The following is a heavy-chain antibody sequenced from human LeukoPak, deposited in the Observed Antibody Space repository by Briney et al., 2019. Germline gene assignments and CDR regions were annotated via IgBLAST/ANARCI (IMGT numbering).Heavy chain of an antibody. CDR3: ARVSYYYGSGDNFDY. D-gene: IGHD3-10*01. CDR2: ISAYNGNT. J-gene: IGHJ4*02. V-gene: IGHV1-18*01. CDR1: GYIFTNYG. Sequence: GASVKVSCKASGYIFTNYGISWVRQAPGQGLEWMGWISAYNGNTNYAQKLQGRVTMTTDTSTSTAYMELRSLRSDDTAVYYCARVSYYYGSGDNFDYWGQGTLVTVSS.